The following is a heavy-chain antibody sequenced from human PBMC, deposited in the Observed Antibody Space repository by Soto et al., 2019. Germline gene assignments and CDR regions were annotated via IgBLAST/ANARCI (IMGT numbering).Heavy chain of an antibody. CDR2: INPNSGGT. CDR1: GYTFTGYY. Sequence: ASVKVSCKASGYTFTGYYMHWVRQAPGQGLEWMGWINPNSGGTNYAQKFQGWVTMTRDTSISTAYMELSRLRPDDTAVYYCAREREGMSSGGTRYSGSYNYYYYGMDVWGQGTTVTVSS. D-gene: IGHD1-26*01. CDR3: AREREGMSSGGTRYSGSYNYYYYGMDV. V-gene: IGHV1-2*04. J-gene: IGHJ6*02.